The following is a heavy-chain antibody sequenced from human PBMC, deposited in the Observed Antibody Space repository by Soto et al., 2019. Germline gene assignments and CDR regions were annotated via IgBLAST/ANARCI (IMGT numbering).Heavy chain of an antibody. CDR1: GYTFTTYS. CDR2: INAGNGNT. Sequence: ASVKVSCKASGYTFTTYSIQWVRQAPGQRLEWMGWINAGNGNTKYSQKFQGRVTITRDTSASTAYMDLSSLTSEDTAVYFCARARPAALGYWGQGTQVTVSS. V-gene: IGHV1-3*01. J-gene: IGHJ4*02. D-gene: IGHD6-13*01. CDR3: ARARPAALGY.